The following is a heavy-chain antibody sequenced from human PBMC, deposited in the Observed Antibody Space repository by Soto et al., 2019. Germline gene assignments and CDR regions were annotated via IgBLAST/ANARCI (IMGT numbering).Heavy chain of an antibody. CDR3: VRRHVLATGIDWFDS. CDR1: GYTFTSYG. V-gene: IGHV1-3*01. Sequence: ASVKVSCKASGYTFTSYGIHWVRQAPGQRLEWMGRINAANGDTKYSPKFQGRVTITRDTSASTVYMELSSLRSEDTAVYYCVRRHVLATGIDWFDSWGQGTLVTVSS. CDR2: INAANGDT. J-gene: IGHJ5*01. D-gene: IGHD1-26*01.